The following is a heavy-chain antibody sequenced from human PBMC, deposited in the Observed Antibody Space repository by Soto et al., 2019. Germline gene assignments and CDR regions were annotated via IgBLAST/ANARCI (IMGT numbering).Heavy chain of an antibody. CDR2: INHSGST. Sequence: SETLSLTCAVYGGSFSGYYWSWIRQPPGKGLEWIGEINHSGSTNYNPSIKSRVTISVDTSKNQFSLKLSSVTAADTAVYYCARVLLFGELLLGTPHYYMDVWGKGTTVTVSS. CDR1: GGSFSGYY. J-gene: IGHJ6*03. CDR3: ARVLLFGELLLGTPHYYMDV. V-gene: IGHV4-34*01. D-gene: IGHD3-10*01.